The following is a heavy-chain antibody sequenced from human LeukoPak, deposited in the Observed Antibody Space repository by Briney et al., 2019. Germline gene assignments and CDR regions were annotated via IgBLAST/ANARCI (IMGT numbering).Heavy chain of an antibody. J-gene: IGHJ2*01. Sequence: SSETLSLTCTVSGGSISSSTYYWAWIRQPPGKGLEWIGSIYYSGSTYYNPSLKSRVTISVDTSKNQFSLKLSSVTAADTAVYYCARVFGLRRYFDLWGRGTLVTVSS. CDR2: IYYSGST. V-gene: IGHV4-39*07. D-gene: IGHD3-16*01. CDR3: ARVFGLRRYFDL. CDR1: GGSISSSTYY.